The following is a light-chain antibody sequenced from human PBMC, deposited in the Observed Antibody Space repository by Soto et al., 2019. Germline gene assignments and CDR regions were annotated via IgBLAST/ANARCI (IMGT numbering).Light chain of an antibody. CDR1: SSDVGGYNY. CDR3: SSYTSSSTPSV. Sequence: QSALTQPASVSGSPGQSITIYCTGTSSDVGGYNYVSWYQQHPGKAPKLMIYEVSNRPSGVSKRFSGSKSGNRASLTISGLQAEDEADYYCSSYTSSSTPSVFGTGTKVTVL. V-gene: IGLV2-14*01. J-gene: IGLJ1*01. CDR2: EVS.